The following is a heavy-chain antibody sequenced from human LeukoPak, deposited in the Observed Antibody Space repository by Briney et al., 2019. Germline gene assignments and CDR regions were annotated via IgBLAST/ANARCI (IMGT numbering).Heavy chain of an antibody. CDR2: INHSGST. D-gene: IGHD3-16*02. CDR3: ARRLSARVWGSYRYTPNFDY. CDR1: GGSYSGYY. J-gene: IGHJ4*02. Sequence: SETLSLTCAVYGGSYSGYYWSWIRQPPGKGLEWIGEINHSGSTNYNPSLKSRVTISVDTSKNQFSLKLSSVTAADTAVYHCARRLSARVWGSYRYTPNFDYWGQGTLVTVSS. V-gene: IGHV4-34*01.